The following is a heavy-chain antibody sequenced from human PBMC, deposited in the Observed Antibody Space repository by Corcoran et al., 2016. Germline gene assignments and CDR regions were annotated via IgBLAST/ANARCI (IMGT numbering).Heavy chain of an antibody. D-gene: IGHD1-26*01. V-gene: IGHV3-23*01. CDR3: AKELFSGSQNVAFEI. J-gene: IGHJ3*02. Sequence: EVQLLESGGGLVQPGGSLRLSCAASGFSFNSNAMSWVRQAPEKGLEWVSAISDSGGRTYYADSVEGRFTISRDNSKNTLYLQMNSLRAEDTAVYHCAKELFSGSQNVAFEIWGQGTMVAVSS. CDR2: ISDSGGRT. CDR1: GFSFNSNA.